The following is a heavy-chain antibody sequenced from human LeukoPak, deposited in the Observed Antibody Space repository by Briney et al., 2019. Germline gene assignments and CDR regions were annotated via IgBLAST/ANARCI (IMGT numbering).Heavy chain of an antibody. V-gene: IGHV1-18*01. D-gene: IGHD2-15*01. Sequence: ASVKVSCEASGYTFTSYGISWVRQAPGQGLEWMGWISAYNGNTNYAQKLQGRVTMTTDTSTSTAYMELRSLRSDDTAVYYCARWKSPGMVADYWGQGTLVTASS. CDR2: ISAYNGNT. CDR3: ARWKSPGMVADY. CDR1: GYTFTSYG. J-gene: IGHJ4*02.